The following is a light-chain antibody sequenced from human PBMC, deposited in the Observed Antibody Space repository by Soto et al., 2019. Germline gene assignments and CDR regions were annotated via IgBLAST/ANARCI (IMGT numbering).Light chain of an antibody. CDR1: QAIGND. CDR2: AAS. V-gene: IGKV1-6*01. CDR3: LPDYNYPLT. Sequence: AIQMTQSPSSLSASVGDRVTITCRASQAIGNDLTWYQQTPGKAPNLLIFAASSLQSGVASRFSGSGSGTDFTLTIRILQPEDFAPYYCLPDYNYPLTFCQGTTL. J-gene: IGKJ2*01.